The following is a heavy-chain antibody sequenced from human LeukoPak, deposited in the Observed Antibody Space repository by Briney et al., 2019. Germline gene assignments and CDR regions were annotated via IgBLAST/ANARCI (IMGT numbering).Heavy chain of an antibody. CDR1: GYTFTSYG. D-gene: IGHD2-8*01. Sequence: GASVKVSCKASGYTFTSYGISWVRQAPGQGLEWMGWISAYNGNTNYAQKLQGRVTMTTDTSTSTAYMELRSLRSDDTAVYYCARAAKVNCTNGVCYPQYYYYGMDVWGQGTTVTVSS. J-gene: IGHJ6*02. CDR2: ISAYNGNT. V-gene: IGHV1-18*01. CDR3: ARAAKVNCTNGVCYPQYYYYGMDV.